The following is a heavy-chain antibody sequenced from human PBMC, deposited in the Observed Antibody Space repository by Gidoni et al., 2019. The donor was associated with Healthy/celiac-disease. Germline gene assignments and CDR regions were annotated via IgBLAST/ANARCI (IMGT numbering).Heavy chain of an antibody. CDR2: VRYEGSNK. D-gene: IGHD7-27*01. J-gene: IGHJ4*02. CDR3: AKRAKDKRSGFHFDY. Sequence: QVELVESGGGVVQPGGSLSLSGPASEFTFVSYGMHWVRQAPGKGLEWVAFVRYEGSNKYYADSVKGRFTISRDNSKNTLYLQMNSLRAEDTAVYYCAKRAKDKRSGFHFDYWGQGTLVTVSS. CDR1: EFTFVSYG. V-gene: IGHV3-30*02.